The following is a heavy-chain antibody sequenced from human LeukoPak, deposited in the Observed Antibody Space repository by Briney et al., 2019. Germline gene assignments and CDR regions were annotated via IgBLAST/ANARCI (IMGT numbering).Heavy chain of an antibody. Sequence: SVKVSCKASGGTFSSYAISWVRQAPGQGVEWMGGIIPIFGTATHAQKFQGRVAITADKSTRTAYIELSSPRSEDTAVYYCARQENYYGSGSSRHYDYWSQGTLVTVYS. CDR1: GGTFSSYA. CDR2: IIPIFGTA. V-gene: IGHV1-69*06. D-gene: IGHD3-10*01. CDR3: ARQENYYGSGSSRHYDY. J-gene: IGHJ4*02.